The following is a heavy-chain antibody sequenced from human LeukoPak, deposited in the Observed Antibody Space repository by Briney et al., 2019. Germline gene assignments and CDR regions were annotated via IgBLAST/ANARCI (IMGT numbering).Heavy chain of an antibody. D-gene: IGHD3-3*01. CDR3: ARASSTPGSGYYPFDY. CDR2: IYSSGST. CDR1: GGSISSGSYY. Sequence: SQTLSLTCTVSGGSISSGSYYWTWVRQPAGKGLEWIGRIYSSGSTDYNPSLKSRLIISIDTSKNQFSLKLRSVTAADTAVYFCARASSTPGSGYYPFDYWGQGTLVTVSS. V-gene: IGHV4-61*02. J-gene: IGHJ4*02.